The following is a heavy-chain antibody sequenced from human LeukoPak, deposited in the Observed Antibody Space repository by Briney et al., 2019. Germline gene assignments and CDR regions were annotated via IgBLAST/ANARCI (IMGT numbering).Heavy chain of an antibody. J-gene: IGHJ3*02. CDR1: GFTLSTYW. V-gene: IGHV3-7*01. Sequence: GGSLRLSCAASGFTLSTYWMSWVRQAPGKGLEWVANLKEDGSEKYYVDSVKGRFTISRDNAKNSLFLEMNTLRAEDTAVYYCARDSPYVDYDSFDTWGQGTMVTVSS. D-gene: IGHD4-17*01. CDR3: ARDSPYVDYDSFDT. CDR2: LKEDGSEK.